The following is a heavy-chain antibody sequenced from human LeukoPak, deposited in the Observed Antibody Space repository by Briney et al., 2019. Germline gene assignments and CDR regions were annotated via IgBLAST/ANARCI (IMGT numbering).Heavy chain of an antibody. Sequence: ASVKVSCKASGGTFGSYAISWGRQAPGQGLEWMGGIIPIFGTANYAQKFQGRVTITADESTSTAYMELSSLRSEDTAVYYCAREVDYGDYEYYYYYMDVWGKGTTVTVSS. CDR2: IIPIFGTA. CDR1: GGTFGSYA. V-gene: IGHV1-69*13. D-gene: IGHD4-17*01. J-gene: IGHJ6*03. CDR3: AREVDYGDYEYYYYYMDV.